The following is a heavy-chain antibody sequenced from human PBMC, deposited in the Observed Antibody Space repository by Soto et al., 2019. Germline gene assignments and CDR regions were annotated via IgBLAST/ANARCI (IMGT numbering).Heavy chain of an antibody. CDR3: ARTTVTTFWFDP. Sequence: SETLSLTCAVSGGSISSGGYSWSWIRQPPGKGLEWIGYIYHSGSTYYNPSLKSRVTISVDRSKNQFSLKLSSVTAADTAVYYCARTTVTTFWFDPWGQGTLVTVSS. V-gene: IGHV4-30-2*01. CDR2: IYHSGST. CDR1: GGSISSGGYS. J-gene: IGHJ5*02. D-gene: IGHD4-17*01.